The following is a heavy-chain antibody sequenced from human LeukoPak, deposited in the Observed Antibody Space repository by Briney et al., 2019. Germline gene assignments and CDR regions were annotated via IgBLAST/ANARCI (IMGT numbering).Heavy chain of an antibody. D-gene: IGHD1-14*01. CDR2: SSSSSSTI. Sequence: GGSLRLSCAASGFTLTIYSMNWVRQAPGKGLEWVSFSSSSSSTIYYADSVKGRFTISRDNAKSTLYLQMNSLRAEDTAVYYCARGHNPDAFDIWGQGTMVTVSS. CDR1: GFTLTIYS. V-gene: IGHV3-48*01. CDR3: ARGHNPDAFDI. J-gene: IGHJ3*02.